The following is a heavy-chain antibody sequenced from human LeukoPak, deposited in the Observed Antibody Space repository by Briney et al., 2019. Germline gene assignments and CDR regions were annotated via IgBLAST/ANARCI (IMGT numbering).Heavy chain of an antibody. D-gene: IGHD3-10*01. CDR2: IFYSGST. J-gene: IGHJ5*02. CDR3: ARWYGSGSYNWFDP. CDR1: SGSISNSNYY. Sequence: SETLSLTCTVSSGSISNSNYYWGWICQPPGTGLEWIGSIFYSGSTDYNPSLKSRVTISVDTSKNQFSLKLSSVTAADTAVYYCARWYGSGSYNWFDPWGQGTLVTVSS. V-gene: IGHV4-39*07.